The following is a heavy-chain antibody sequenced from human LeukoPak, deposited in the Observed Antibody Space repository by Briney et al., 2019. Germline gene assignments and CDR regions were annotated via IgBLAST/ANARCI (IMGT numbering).Heavy chain of an antibody. D-gene: IGHD3-9*01. V-gene: IGHV3-13*04. CDR3: ARGNILTGYMY. J-gene: IGHJ4*02. Sequence: HPGGSLRLSCAASGFTFSSYDVHWVRQATGKGLEWVSAIGYGGDTHYSGSVKGRFTISRENAKNSLYLQMNSLGAGDTAVYYCARGNILTGYMYWGQGTLVTVSS. CDR2: IGYGGDT. CDR1: GFTFSSYD.